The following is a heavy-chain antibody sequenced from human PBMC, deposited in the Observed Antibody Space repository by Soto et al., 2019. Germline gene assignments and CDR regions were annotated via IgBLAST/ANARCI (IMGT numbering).Heavy chain of an antibody. CDR3: ARDNLIDYFDY. D-gene: IGHD2-8*01. J-gene: IGHJ4*02. CDR1: GGSFSGYY. Sequence: LSLTCAVYGGSFSGYYWSWIRQPPGKGLEWIGEINHSGSTNYNPSLKSRVTISVDTSKNQFSLKLSSVTAADTAVYYCARDNLIDYFDYWGQGTLVTVSS. V-gene: IGHV4-34*01. CDR2: INHSGST.